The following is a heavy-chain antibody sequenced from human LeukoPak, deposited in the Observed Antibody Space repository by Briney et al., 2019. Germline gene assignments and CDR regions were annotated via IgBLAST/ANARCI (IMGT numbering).Heavy chain of an antibody. Sequence: ASVKVSCKASGYTFTNYYMHWVRQATGQGLEWMGWMNPNSGNTGYAQKFQGRVTMTRNTSISTAYMELSSLRSEDTAVYYCARGGYRLIDCWGQGTLVTVSS. CDR1: GYTFTNYY. CDR2: MNPNSGNT. J-gene: IGHJ4*02. V-gene: IGHV1-8*02. CDR3: ARGGYRLIDC. D-gene: IGHD3-16*02.